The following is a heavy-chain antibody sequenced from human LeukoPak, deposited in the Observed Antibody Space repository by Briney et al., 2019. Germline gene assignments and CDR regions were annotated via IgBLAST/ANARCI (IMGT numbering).Heavy chain of an antibody. CDR1: GFTFSSYA. V-gene: IGHV3-23*01. D-gene: IGHD3-10*01. Sequence: PGGSLRLSRAASGFTFSSYAMSWVRQAPGKGLEWVSAISGSGGSTYYADSVKGRFTISRDNSKNTLYLQMNSLRAEDTAVYYCAKDLGRGYYGSGLDYWGQGTLVTVSS. J-gene: IGHJ4*02. CDR3: AKDLGRGYYGSGLDY. CDR2: ISGSGGST.